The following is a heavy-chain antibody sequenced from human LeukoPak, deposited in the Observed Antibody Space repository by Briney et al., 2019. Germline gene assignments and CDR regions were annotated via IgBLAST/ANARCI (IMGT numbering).Heavy chain of an antibody. CDR1: GGTFSSYA. D-gene: IGHD1-26*01. Sequence: ASVKVSCKASGGTFSSYAISWVRQAPGQGLEWMGRIISVFGTTNYAQKFQGRLTISADESSRTAYMELSSLRSEDTAVYFCATEWADAFDIWGQGTMVTVSS. V-gene: IGHV1-69*13. J-gene: IGHJ3*02. CDR2: IISVFGTT. CDR3: ATEWADAFDI.